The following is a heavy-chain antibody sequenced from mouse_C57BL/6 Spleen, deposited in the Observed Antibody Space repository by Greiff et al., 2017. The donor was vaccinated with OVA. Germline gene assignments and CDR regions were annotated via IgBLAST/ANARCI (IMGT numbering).Heavy chain of an antibody. J-gene: IGHJ1*03. Sequence: VQLQQPGAELVKPGASVKLSCKASGYTFTSYWMQWVKQRPGQGLEWIGEIDPSDSYTNYNQKFKGKATLTVDTSSSTAYMQRSSLTSEDSAVYYCARGTDYSNYSHWYFDVWGTGTTVTVSS. CDR1: GYTFTSYW. V-gene: IGHV1-50*01. CDR2: IDPSDSYT. CDR3: ARGTDYSNYSHWYFDV. D-gene: IGHD2-5*01.